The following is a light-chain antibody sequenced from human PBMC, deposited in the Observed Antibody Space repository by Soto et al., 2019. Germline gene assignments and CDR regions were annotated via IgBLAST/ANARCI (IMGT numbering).Light chain of an antibody. Sequence: QSVLTQPASVSGSPGQSITISCTGTSSDVGGYNYVSWYQQHPGKAPKLMIYDVSNRPPGVSNRFSGSKSGNTASLTISGLQAEDEADYYCSSYTSSSPLFGGGTKVTVL. J-gene: IGLJ2*01. CDR2: DVS. V-gene: IGLV2-14*01. CDR3: SSYTSSSPL. CDR1: SSDVGGYNY.